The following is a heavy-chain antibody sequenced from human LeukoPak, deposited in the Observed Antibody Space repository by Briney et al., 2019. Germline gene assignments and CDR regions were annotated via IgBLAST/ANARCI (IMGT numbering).Heavy chain of an antibody. D-gene: IGHD2-21*02. V-gene: IGHV3-23*01. J-gene: IGHJ5*02. CDR2: ISGSGGST. Sequence: GGSLRLSCAASGFTFSSYAMSWVRQVPGKGLEWVSAISGSGGSTYYADSMKGRFTISRDNAKNTLYLQMNSLRAEDTAVYYCAKDSSLVVTLRFDPWGQGTLVTVSS. CDR1: GFTFSSYA. CDR3: AKDSSLVVTLRFDP.